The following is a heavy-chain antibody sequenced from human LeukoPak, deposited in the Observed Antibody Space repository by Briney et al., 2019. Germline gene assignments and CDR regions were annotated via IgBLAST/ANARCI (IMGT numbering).Heavy chain of an antibody. V-gene: IGHV3-30*04. D-gene: IGHD2/OR15-2a*01. CDR2: ISYDGSNK. Sequence: QPGGSLRLSCAASGFTFSSYAMHWVRQAPGKGLEWVAVISYDGSNKYYADSVKGRFTISRDNSKNTLYLQMNSLRAEDTAIYYCAREGPRGNSQFDYWGQGTLVTVSS. CDR3: AREGPRGNSQFDY. J-gene: IGHJ4*02. CDR1: GFTFSSYA.